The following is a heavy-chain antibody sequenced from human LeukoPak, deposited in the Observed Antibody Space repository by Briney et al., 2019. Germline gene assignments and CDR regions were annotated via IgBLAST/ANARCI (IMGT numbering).Heavy chain of an antibody. CDR2: INHSGST. CDR3: ARVWSNYYYYYMDV. Sequence: PSETLSLTCAVYGGPFSGYYWSWIRQPPGKGLEWIGEINHSGSTNYNPSLKSRVTISVDTSKNQFSLKLSSVTAADTAVYYCARVWSNYYYYYMDVWGKGTTVTVSS. V-gene: IGHV4-34*01. D-gene: IGHD3-3*01. J-gene: IGHJ6*03. CDR1: GGPFSGYY.